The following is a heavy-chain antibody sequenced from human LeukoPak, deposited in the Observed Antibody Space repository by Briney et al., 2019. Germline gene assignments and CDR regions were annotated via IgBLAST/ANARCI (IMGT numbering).Heavy chain of an antibody. CDR1: GXTVSSNY. Sequence: PGGSLRLSCAASGXTVSSNYMSWVRQAPGKGLEWVSIIYSGGYTYYADSLKGRFTISRDNSKNTLFLQVNSLRAEDTAVYYCARDVGSGSYRADWGQGTLVTVSS. J-gene: IGHJ4*02. CDR2: IYSGGYT. CDR3: ARDVGSGSYRAD. V-gene: IGHV3-53*01. D-gene: IGHD3-10*01.